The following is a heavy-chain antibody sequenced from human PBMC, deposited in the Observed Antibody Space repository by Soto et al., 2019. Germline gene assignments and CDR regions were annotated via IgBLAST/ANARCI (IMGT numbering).Heavy chain of an antibody. CDR2: INSDGSST. V-gene: IGHV3-74*01. Sequence: EVQLVESGGGLVQPGGSLRLSCAASGFTFSSYWMHWVRQAPGKGLVWVSRINSDGSSTSYADSVKGRFTISRDNAKNTLYLQMNSLRAEDTAVYYCAREPFDDILGVGGTWFDPWGQGTLVTVS. J-gene: IGHJ5*02. CDR3: AREPFDDILGVGGTWFDP. D-gene: IGHD3-9*01. CDR1: GFTFSSYW.